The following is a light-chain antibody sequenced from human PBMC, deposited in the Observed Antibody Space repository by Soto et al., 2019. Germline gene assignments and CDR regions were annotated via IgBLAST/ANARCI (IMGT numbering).Light chain of an antibody. J-gene: IGKJ5*01. CDR3: QQRSNWPDA. V-gene: IGKV3-11*01. Sequence: EIVLTQSPGTLSLSPGERATLSCRASQSVSNNYLAWYQQKPGQAPRLLIYGASKRATGIPTRFSGSGSGTDFTLTISSLQPEDFAVYYCQQRSNWPDAFGQGTRREIK. CDR1: QSVSNNY. CDR2: GAS.